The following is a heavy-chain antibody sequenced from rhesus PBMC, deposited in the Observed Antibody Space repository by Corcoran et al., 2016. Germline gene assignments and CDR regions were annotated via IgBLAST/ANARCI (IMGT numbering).Heavy chain of an antibody. CDR3: VSYYSGSSYYVDY. J-gene: IGHJ4*01. V-gene: IGHV4-127*01. CDR2: IGGRSGRS. CDR1: GYSISSGYG. Sequence: QVQLQESGPGLVKPSGTLSLACAVSGYSISSGYGWRWIRQPPGKGREWIGYIGGRSGRSKYKLSVKRRVTISKETAKKQFALKRSAGTDADTAVYYCVSYYSGSSYYVDYWGQGVLVTVSS. D-gene: IGHD3-16*01.